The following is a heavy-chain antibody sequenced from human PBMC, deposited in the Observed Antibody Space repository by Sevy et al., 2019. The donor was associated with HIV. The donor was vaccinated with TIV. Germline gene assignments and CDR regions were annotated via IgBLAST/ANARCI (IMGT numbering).Heavy chain of an antibody. CDR1: GFTFSSYA. V-gene: IGHV3-23*01. CDR3: AKHGARGYSYIYYYGMDV. CDR2: ISGSGGST. Sequence: GGSLRLSCAASGFTFSSYAMSWVRQAPGKGLEWVSAISGSGGSTYYADSVKGRFTISRDNSKNTLYLQMNSLRAEDTAVYYCAKHGARGYSYIYYYGMDVWGQGTTVTVSS. D-gene: IGHD5-18*01. J-gene: IGHJ6*02.